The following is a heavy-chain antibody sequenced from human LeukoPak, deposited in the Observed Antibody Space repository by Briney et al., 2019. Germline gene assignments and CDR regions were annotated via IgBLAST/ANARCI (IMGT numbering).Heavy chain of an antibody. CDR3: AKGQYSGSYLLSQDYFDY. J-gene: IGHJ4*02. D-gene: IGHD1-26*01. CDR2: ISGSGGST. V-gene: IGHV3-23*01. Sequence: PGGSLRLSCAASGFTFSSNAMSWVRQAPGKGLEWVSVISGSGGSTYYADSVKGRFTISRDNSKNTLYLQMNSLRAEDTAVYYCAKGQYSGSYLLSQDYFDYWGQGTLVTVSS. CDR1: GFTFSSNA.